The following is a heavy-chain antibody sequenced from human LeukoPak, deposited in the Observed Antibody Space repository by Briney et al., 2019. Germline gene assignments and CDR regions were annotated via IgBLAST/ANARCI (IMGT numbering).Heavy chain of an antibody. CDR1: DGSIRSYY. Sequence: SETLSLTCTVSDGSIRSYYWSWIRQPPGKGLEWIGYIYFSGSTKYNPSLKSRVTLSIDTSKNQFSLKLSSVTAADTAVYYCARDFENWGQGTLVTVSS. CDR2: IYFSGST. J-gene: IGHJ4*02. V-gene: IGHV4-59*12. CDR3: ARDFEN.